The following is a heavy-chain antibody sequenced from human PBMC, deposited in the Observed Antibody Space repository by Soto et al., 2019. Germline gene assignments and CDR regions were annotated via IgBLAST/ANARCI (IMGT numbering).Heavy chain of an antibody. V-gene: IGHV3-66*01. CDR3: ARDDVLCDGGRCYGVPLDV. J-gene: IGHJ6*03. D-gene: IGHD2-15*01. CDR1: GFTVSSKY. CDR2: IQSGGPT. Sequence: PGGSLRLSCAASGFTVSSKYMIWVRQAPGKGLEWVSLIQSGGPTYYADSVKGRFTISRDTSENTLHLQMDSLRAEDTAVYYCARDDVLCDGGRCYGVPLDVWGNGTKVTVS.